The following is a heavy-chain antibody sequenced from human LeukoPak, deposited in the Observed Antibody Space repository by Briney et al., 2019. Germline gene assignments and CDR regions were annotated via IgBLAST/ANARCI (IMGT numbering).Heavy chain of an antibody. CDR3: ARVLRYCSGGNCYSGGLGYMDV. J-gene: IGHJ6*03. CDR1: GFTFSNYK. CDR2: ISSTSTYI. Sequence: GGSLRLSCAASGFTFSNYKMNWVRQAPGKGLEWVSSISSTSTYINYADSVKGRFTISRDNAKKSLFLQMNSLRAEDTAVYYCARVLRYCSGGNCYSGGLGYMDVWGKGTTVTISS. V-gene: IGHV3-21*04. D-gene: IGHD2-15*01.